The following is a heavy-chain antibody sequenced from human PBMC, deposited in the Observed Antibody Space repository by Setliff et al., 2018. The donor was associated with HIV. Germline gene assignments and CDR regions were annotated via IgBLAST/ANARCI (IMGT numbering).Heavy chain of an antibody. Sequence: PGESLKISCKGSGYSFTSYWISWVRQMPGKGLEWMGRIDPSDSYTNYSPSFQGHVTISADKSISTAYLQWSSLKASDTAMYYCARQPFTMVRGVIYYYSMDVWGQGTTVTVSS. CDR1: GYSFTSYW. CDR3: ARQPFTMVRGVIYYYSMDV. D-gene: IGHD3-10*01. CDR2: IDPSDSYT. J-gene: IGHJ6*02. V-gene: IGHV5-10-1*01.